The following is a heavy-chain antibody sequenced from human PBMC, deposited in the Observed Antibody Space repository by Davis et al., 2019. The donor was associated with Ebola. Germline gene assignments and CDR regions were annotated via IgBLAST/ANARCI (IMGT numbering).Heavy chain of an antibody. J-gene: IGHJ6*04. CDR1: GYTFTGYY. Sequence: ASVKVSCKASGYTFTGYYIHWVRQAPGQGLEWMGRINPNSGGTNYAQKFQGRVTMTRDTSISTAYMELSRLRSDDTAVYYCARVSYHHYYGMDVWGKGTTVTVSS. V-gene: IGHV1-2*06. CDR3: ARVSYHHYYGMDV. CDR2: INPNSGGT.